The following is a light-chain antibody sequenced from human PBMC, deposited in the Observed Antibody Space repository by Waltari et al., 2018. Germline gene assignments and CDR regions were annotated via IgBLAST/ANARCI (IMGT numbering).Light chain of an antibody. Sequence: SYELTQPSSVSVSPGQTAKILCSGDILAKKYARGFQQKPGQAPLLLIYEDSERPSEFPGRFSGSSSGTTVTLTITGAHVDDEADYYCFSAADNNWVFGGGTKLTVL. CDR3: FSAADNNWV. CDR1: ILAKKY. J-gene: IGLJ3*02. CDR2: EDS. V-gene: IGLV3-27*01.